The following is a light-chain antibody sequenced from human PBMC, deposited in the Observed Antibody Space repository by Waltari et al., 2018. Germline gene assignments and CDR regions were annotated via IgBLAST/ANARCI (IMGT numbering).Light chain of an antibody. CDR1: QSISSY. Sequence: DIQMTQSPSSLSASVGDRVTITFRASQSISSYLNWYQQKPGKAPKLLIYAASSLQSGVPSRFSGSGSGTDFTLTISSLQPEDFATYYCQQSYSTPPKLTFGGGTKVEIK. V-gene: IGKV1-39*01. J-gene: IGKJ4*01. CDR2: AAS. CDR3: QQSYSTPPKLT.